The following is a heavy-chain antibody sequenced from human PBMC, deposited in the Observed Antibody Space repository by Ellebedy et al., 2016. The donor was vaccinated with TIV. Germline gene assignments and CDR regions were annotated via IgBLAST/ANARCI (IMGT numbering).Heavy chain of an antibody. Sequence: GGSLRLSCAASGLTFSSYSMNWVRQAPGKGLEWVSYISSSSSTIYYADSVKGRFTISRDNSKNTLYLQMNRLRAEDTAVYSCCYMGSGTYGDLDYWGHGTLVTVSS. J-gene: IGHJ4*01. CDR1: GLTFSSYS. CDR2: ISSSSSTI. V-gene: IGHV3-48*01. CDR3: CYMGSGTYGDLDY. D-gene: IGHD3-10*01.